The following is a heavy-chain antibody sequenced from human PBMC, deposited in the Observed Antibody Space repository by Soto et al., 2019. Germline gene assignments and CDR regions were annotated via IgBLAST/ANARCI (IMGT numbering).Heavy chain of an antibody. CDR1: GGTFSSYT. CDR3: ARPKAYYYDSSVAFDY. CDR2: IIPILGIA. Sequence: QVQLVQSGAEVKKPGSSVKVSCKASGGTFSSYTISWVRQAPGQGLEWMGRIIPILGIANYAQKFQGRVTITADKPTSTAYMELSRLRSEDTGVYYCARPKAYYYDSSVAFDYWGQGTLVTVSS. J-gene: IGHJ4*02. D-gene: IGHD3-22*01. V-gene: IGHV1-69*02.